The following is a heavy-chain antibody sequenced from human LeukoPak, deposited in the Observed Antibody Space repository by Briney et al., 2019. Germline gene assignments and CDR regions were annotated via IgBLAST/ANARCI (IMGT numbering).Heavy chain of an antibody. J-gene: IGHJ3*02. CDR3: ARLSGSYYVNVNAFDI. D-gene: IGHD1-26*01. V-gene: IGHV4-38-2*01. CDR2: IYHSGST. CDR1: GYSISSGYY. Sequence: PSETLSLTCAVSGYSISSGYYWGWIRQPPGKGLEWIGSIYHSGSTYYNPSLKSRVTISVDTSKNQFSLKLSSVTAADTAVYYCARLSGSYYVNVNAFDIWGQGTRSPSLQ.